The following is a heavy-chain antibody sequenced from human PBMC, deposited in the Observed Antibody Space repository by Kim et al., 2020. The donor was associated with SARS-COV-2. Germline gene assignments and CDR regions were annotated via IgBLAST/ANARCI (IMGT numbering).Heavy chain of an antibody. J-gene: IGHJ6*02. Sequence: SVKVSCKASGGTFSSYAISWVRQAPGQGLEWMGGIIPIFGTANYAQKFQGRVTITADESTSTAYMELSSLRSEDTAVYYCARDMGGYCSSTSCYEGGGMDVWGQGTTVTVSS. CDR1: GGTFSSYA. D-gene: IGHD2-2*01. CDR3: ARDMGGYCSSTSCYEGGGMDV. CDR2: IIPIFGTA. V-gene: IGHV1-69*13.